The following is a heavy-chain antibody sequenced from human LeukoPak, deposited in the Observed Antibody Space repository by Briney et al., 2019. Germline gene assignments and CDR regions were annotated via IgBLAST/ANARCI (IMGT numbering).Heavy chain of an antibody. Sequence: GASVKVSCKASGYTFTSYDINWVRQATGQGLEWMGWMNPNSGNTGYAQKFQGRVTMTRNTSISTAYMELSSLRSEDTAVYYCARSHYGDYVPLGWGQGTLVTVSS. V-gene: IGHV1-8*01. J-gene: IGHJ4*02. CDR1: GYTFTSYD. D-gene: IGHD4-17*01. CDR2: MNPNSGNT. CDR3: ARSHYGDYVPLG.